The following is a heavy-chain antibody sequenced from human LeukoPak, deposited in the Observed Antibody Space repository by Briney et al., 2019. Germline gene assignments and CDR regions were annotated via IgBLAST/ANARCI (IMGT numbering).Heavy chain of an antibody. D-gene: IGHD5-18*01. CDR2: ISYDGSNK. CDR3: ARGRFSYGYYYGMDV. Sequence: GGSLRLSCAASGFTFSSYAMHWVRQAPGKGLEWVAAISYDGSNKYYADSVKGRLNISRDNSKNTLYLQMNSLRAEDTAVYYCARGRFSYGYYYGMDVWGQGTTVTVSS. V-gene: IGHV3-30-3*01. CDR1: GFTFSSYA. J-gene: IGHJ6*02.